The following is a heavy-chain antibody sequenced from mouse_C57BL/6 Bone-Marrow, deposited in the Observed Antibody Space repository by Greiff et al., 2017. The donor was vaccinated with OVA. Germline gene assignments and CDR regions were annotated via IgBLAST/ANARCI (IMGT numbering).Heavy chain of an antibody. Sequence: VQLQESGAELVRPVASVKLSCTASGFNIKDDYMHWVKQRPEQGLEWIGWIDPENGDTEYASKFQGKATITADTSANTAYLQLSSLTSEDTAVYYCTTLGRDYWGQGTTLTVSS. J-gene: IGHJ2*01. CDR3: TTLGRDY. V-gene: IGHV14-4*01. CDR2: IDPENGDT. CDR1: GFNIKDDY. D-gene: IGHD4-1*01.